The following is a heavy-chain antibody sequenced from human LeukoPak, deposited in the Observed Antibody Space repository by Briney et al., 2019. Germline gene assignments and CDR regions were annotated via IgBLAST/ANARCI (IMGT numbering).Heavy chain of an antibody. J-gene: IGHJ4*02. Sequence: GGSLRLSCAASGFTVSSNYMSWVRQAPGKGLEWVSYISSSSSYIYYADSVKGRFTISRDNAKNSLYLQMNRLRPEDAAVYYCAKAPVTTCRGAFCYPFDYWGLGTLVTVSS. CDR2: ISSSSSYI. V-gene: IGHV3-21*05. CDR1: GFTVSSNY. D-gene: IGHD2-15*01. CDR3: AKAPVTTCRGAFCYPFDY.